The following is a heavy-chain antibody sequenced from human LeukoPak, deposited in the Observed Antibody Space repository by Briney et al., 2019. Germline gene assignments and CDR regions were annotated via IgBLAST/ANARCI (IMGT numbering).Heavy chain of an antibody. J-gene: IGHJ3*02. CDR3: ARLGYCSSTSCSARAFDI. Sequence: ASVKVSCKASGYTFTGYYMHWVRQAPGQGLEWMGWINPNSGGTNYAQKFQGRVTMTRDTSISTAYMELSRLRSDDTAVYYCARLGYCSSTSCSARAFDIWGQGTMVTVSS. CDR1: GYTFTGYY. D-gene: IGHD2-2*01. CDR2: INPNSGGT. V-gene: IGHV1-2*02.